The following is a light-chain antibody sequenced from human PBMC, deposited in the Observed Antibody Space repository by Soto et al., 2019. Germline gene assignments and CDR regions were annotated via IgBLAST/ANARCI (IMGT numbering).Light chain of an antibody. CDR2: VDSDGSH. CDR3: QAWDTGMHVV. J-gene: IGLJ2*01. CDR1: SGHSSYA. V-gene: IGLV4-69*01. Sequence: QLVLTQSPSASASLGASVKLTCTLSSGHSSYAVAWHQQQAEKGPRYLMKVDSDGSHTKGAGIPDRFSGSSSGAERYLTISSLQSEDEADYYCQAWDTGMHVVFGRGTKLTVL.